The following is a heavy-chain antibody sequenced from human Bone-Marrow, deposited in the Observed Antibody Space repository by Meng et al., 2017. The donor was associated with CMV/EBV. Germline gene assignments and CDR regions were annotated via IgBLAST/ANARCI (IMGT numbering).Heavy chain of an antibody. Sequence: SEPLSLTCAVYNGSFSGYYWTWIRQSPGKGLEWIGEINHSGDTNYKPSLKSRVSISVDTSKNQFSLKVDSVTAADTAMYYCAGGLGGIAVANWGQGTLVTVSS. D-gene: IGHD6-19*01. CDR1: NGSFSGYY. J-gene: IGHJ4*02. CDR2: INHSGDT. CDR3: AGGLGGIAVAN. V-gene: IGHV4-34*01.